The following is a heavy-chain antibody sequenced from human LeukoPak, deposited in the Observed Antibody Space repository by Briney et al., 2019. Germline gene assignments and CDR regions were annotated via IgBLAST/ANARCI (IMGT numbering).Heavy chain of an antibody. D-gene: IGHD6-13*01. CDR3: ARVVADSGYSSSWYQGGAFDI. CDR1: GGTFSSYA. Sequence: ASVKVSCKASGGTFSSYAISWVRQAPGQGLEWMGGIIPIFGTANYAQKFQGRVRITADESTSTAYMELSSLRSEDTAVYYCARVVADSGYSSSWYQGGAFDIWGQGTMVTVSS. V-gene: IGHV1-69*13. CDR2: IIPIFGTA. J-gene: IGHJ3*02.